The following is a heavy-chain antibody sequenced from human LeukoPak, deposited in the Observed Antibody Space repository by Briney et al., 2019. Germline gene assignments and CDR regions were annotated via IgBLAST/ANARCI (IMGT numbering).Heavy chain of an antibody. CDR3: AKGWGPPGIAVAGTGFDY. CDR1: GFTFSSYA. J-gene: IGHJ4*02. Sequence: PGGSLRLSCAASGFTFSSYAMSWVRQAPGKGLEWVSAISGSGGSTYYADSVKGRFTISRDNSKNTLYLQMNSLRAEDTAVYYCAKGWGPPGIAVAGTGFDYWGQGTLVTVSS. D-gene: IGHD6-19*01. V-gene: IGHV3-23*01. CDR2: ISGSGGST.